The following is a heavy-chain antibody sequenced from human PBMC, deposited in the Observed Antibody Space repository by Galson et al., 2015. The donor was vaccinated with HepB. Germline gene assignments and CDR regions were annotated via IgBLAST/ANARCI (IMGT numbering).Heavy chain of an antibody. CDR3: ARLPCSSTSCERYYYYYMDV. CDR2: IIPIFGTA. J-gene: IGHJ6*03. V-gene: IGHV1-69*13. CDR1: GGTFSSYA. Sequence: SVKVSCKASGGTFSSYAISWVRQAPGQGLEWMGGIIPIFGTANYAQKFQGRVTITADEPTSTAYMELSSLRSEDTAVYYCARLPCSSTSCERYYYYYMDVWGKGTTVTVSS. D-gene: IGHD2-2*01.